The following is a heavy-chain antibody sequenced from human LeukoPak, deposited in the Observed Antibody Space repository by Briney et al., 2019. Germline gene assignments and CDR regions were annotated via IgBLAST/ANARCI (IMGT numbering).Heavy chain of an antibody. CDR1: GGSISSGGFY. V-gene: IGHV4-31*03. CDR2: ISYSGNT. Sequence: SETLSLTCSVSGGSISSGGFYWSWIRRHPGKGLEWIGHISYSGNTYYNPSLKSRVSISVDTSKNQFSLKLSSVTAADTAVYYCARDLASSGYYWDWGQGTLVTVSS. CDR3: ARDLASSGYYWD. D-gene: IGHD3-22*01. J-gene: IGHJ4*02.